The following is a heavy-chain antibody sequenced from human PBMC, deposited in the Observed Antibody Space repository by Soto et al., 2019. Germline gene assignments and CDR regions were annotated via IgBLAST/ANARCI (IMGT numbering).Heavy chain of an antibody. V-gene: IGHV4-59*11. CDR1: GGPISSHS. J-gene: IGHJ4*01. Sequence: SETLSLTCTVAGGPISSHSWTWIRQAPGKGLEWIGYIYNTGNTNYNPSLRSRVTISPDTSKNQFSLKLNSVTAADTAVYYCAALYYYTSGSYSSYYFDFWGHGTLVTVSS. CDR3: AALYYYTSGSYSSYYFDF. CDR2: IYNTGNT. D-gene: IGHD3-10*01.